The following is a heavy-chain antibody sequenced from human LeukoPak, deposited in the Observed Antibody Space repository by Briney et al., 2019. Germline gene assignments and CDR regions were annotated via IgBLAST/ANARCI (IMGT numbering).Heavy chain of an antibody. J-gene: IGHJ4*02. CDR2: ISSGSTYT. V-gene: IGHV3-11*06. Sequence: GGSLRLSCAASGFTFRDYYLSWIRQAPGKGLEWVSYISSGSTYTNYADSVKGRFTISRDNAKNSLYLQITSLRAEDTAVYYCARRYCNSTSCYGDDYWGQGTLVTVS. CDR1: GFTFRDYY. CDR3: ARRYCNSTSCYGDDY. D-gene: IGHD2-2*01.